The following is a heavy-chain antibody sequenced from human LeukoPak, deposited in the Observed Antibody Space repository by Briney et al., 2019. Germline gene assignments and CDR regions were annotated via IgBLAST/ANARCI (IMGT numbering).Heavy chain of an antibody. J-gene: IGHJ6*02. CDR1: GFTFSSYS. V-gene: IGHV3-21*01. Sequence: GGSLRLSCAASGFTFSSYSMNWVRQAPGKGLEWVSSISSSSSYIYYADSVKGRFTISRDNAKNSLYLQMNSLRAEDTAVYYCASVDSSGWYFEMEYYYYGMDVWGQGTTVTVSS. D-gene: IGHD6-19*01. CDR3: ASVDSSGWYFEMEYYYYGMDV. CDR2: ISSSSSYI.